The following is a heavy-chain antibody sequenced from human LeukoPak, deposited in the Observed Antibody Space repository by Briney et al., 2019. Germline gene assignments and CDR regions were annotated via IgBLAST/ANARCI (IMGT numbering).Heavy chain of an antibody. J-gene: IGHJ4*02. CDR2: INPNSGGT. D-gene: IGHD2/OR15-2a*01. CDR3: ARDNSPEVVFDY. CDR1: GYTFTGYY. Sequence: PEASVKVSCKASGYTFTGYYMHWVRQAPGQGLEWMGWINPNSGGTNYAQKFQGRVTMTRDTSISTAYMELSRLRSDDTAVYYCARDNSPEVVFDYWGQGTLVTVSS. V-gene: IGHV1-2*02.